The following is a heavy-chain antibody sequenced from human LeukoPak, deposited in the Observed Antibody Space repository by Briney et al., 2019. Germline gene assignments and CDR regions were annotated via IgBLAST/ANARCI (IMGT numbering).Heavy chain of an antibody. CDR3: TRHPELIVVVPAAMPGPE. D-gene: IGHD2-2*01. CDR2: IRSKANSYAT. CDR1: GFTFSGSA. J-gene: IGHJ4*02. Sequence: GGSLRLSCAASGFTFSGSAMHWVRQASGKGLEWVGRIRSKANSYATAYAASVKGRFTISRDDSKNTAYLQMNSLKTEDTAVYYCTRHPELIVVVPAAMPGPEWGQGTLVTVSS. V-gene: IGHV3-73*01.